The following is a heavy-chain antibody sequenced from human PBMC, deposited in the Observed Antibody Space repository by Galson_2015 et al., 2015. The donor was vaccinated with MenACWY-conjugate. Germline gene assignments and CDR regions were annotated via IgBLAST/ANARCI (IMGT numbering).Heavy chain of an antibody. Sequence: SLRLSCAASGFTFSTYRMNWVRQAPGKGLEWVSYISSGSSTIYYADSVKGRFTISRDNAKNSLYLQMNSLRDEDTAVYYCAAGNYADLDYSGQGTLVTVSS. D-gene: IGHD4-17*01. CDR1: GFTFSTYR. J-gene: IGHJ4*02. CDR3: AAGNYADLDY. CDR2: ISSGSSTI. V-gene: IGHV3-48*02.